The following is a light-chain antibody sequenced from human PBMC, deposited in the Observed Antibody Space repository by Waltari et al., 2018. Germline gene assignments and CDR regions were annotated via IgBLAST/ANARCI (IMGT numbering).Light chain of an antibody. Sequence: QSALTQPRSVSGSPGQSVTISCTGTSSDAGGYNYVSWYQQHPGKAPKLIIYDVNKRPSGVPDRFSGSKSGNTASLTISGLQTEDEADYYCCSYAGSYTPWVFGGGTKLTVL. CDR1: SSDAGGYNY. CDR3: CSYAGSYTPWV. V-gene: IGLV2-11*01. CDR2: DVN. J-gene: IGLJ3*02.